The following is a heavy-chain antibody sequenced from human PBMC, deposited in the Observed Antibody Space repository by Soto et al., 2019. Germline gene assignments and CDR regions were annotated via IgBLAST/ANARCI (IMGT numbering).Heavy chain of an antibody. J-gene: IGHJ4*02. V-gene: IGHV4-31*03. CDR3: AANTYYYDSSGYFGYFDY. CDR2: IYYSGST. D-gene: IGHD3-22*01. Sequence: PSETLSLTCTVPGGSISSGGYYWSWIRQHPGKGLEWIGYIYYSGSTYYNPSLKSRVTISVDTSKNQFSLKLSSVTAADTAVYYCAANTYYYDSSGYFGYFDYWGQGTLVPVSS. CDR1: GGSISSGGYY.